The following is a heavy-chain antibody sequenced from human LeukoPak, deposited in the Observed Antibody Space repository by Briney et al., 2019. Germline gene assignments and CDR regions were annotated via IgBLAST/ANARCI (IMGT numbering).Heavy chain of an antibody. V-gene: IGHV3-21*01. D-gene: IGHD2-15*01. CDR2: ISSSSSSYI. J-gene: IGHJ5*02. Sequence: NAGGSLRLSCAASGFTFSSYTMNWVRQAPGKGLEWVSSISSSSSSYIYYADSVKGRFTISRDNAKNSLYLQMNSLRAEDTAVYYCASGLIAATRSDEFDPWGQGTLVTVSS. CDR1: GFTFSSYT. CDR3: ASGLIAATRSDEFDP.